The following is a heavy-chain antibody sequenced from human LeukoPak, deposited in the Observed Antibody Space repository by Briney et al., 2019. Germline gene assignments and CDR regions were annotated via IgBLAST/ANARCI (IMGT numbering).Heavy chain of an antibody. CDR1: GFTFSSYA. D-gene: IGHD5-18*01. V-gene: IGHV3-23*01. CDR3: ARGITVDTAMAFDY. CDR2: ISGSGGST. J-gene: IGHJ4*02. Sequence: PGGSLRLSCAASGFTFSSYAMSWVRQAPGKGLEWVSAISGSGGSTYYADSVKGRFTISRDNSKNTLYLQMNSLRAEDTAVYYCARGITVDTAMAFDYWGQGTLVTVSS.